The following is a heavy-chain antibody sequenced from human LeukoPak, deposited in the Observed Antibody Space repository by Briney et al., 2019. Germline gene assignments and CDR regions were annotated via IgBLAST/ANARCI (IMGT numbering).Heavy chain of an antibody. CDR1: GYTFTSSD. J-gene: IGHJ4*02. D-gene: IGHD2-2*02. CDR2: MNPNSGNT. Sequence: ASLKLSCTASGYTFTSSDINWVRQATGQGLEWMGWMNPNSGNTGYVHKLPGRVTMTRNTSISTAYMELSSLRSEDTAVYYCARGVTYCSSTRCYTLDYWGQGTLVTASS. V-gene: IGHV1-8*01. CDR3: ARGVTYCSSTRCYTLDY.